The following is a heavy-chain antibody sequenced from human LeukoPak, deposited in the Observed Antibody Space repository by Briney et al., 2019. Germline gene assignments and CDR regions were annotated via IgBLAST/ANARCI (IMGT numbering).Heavy chain of an antibody. J-gene: IGHJ4*02. CDR3: AKIGSYFDY. D-gene: IGHD3-10*01. Sequence: PGGSLRLSCATSEFTFSSYAMSWVRQAPGKGLEWVSSIGGSGVNTYRADSVKGRFTISRDNSKNTLYLQMNSLRAEDTAVYYCAKIGSYFDYWGQGILVTVSS. V-gene: IGHV3-23*01. CDR1: EFTFSSYA. CDR2: IGGSGVNT.